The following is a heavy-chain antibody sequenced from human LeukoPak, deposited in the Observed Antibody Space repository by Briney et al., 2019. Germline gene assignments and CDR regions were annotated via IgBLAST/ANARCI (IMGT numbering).Heavy chain of an antibody. CDR1: GYIFTSCG. V-gene: IGHV1-18*01. CDR3: ARNTYYYDSSGYYDFDY. J-gene: IGHJ4*02. CDR2: ISAYNGNT. Sequence: ASVRVSCKASGYIFTSCGISWVRQAPGQWLEWMGWISAYNGNTNYAQKLQGRVTMTTDTSTSTAYMELRSLRSDDTAVYYCARNTYYYDSSGYYDFDYWGQGTLVTVSS. D-gene: IGHD3-22*01.